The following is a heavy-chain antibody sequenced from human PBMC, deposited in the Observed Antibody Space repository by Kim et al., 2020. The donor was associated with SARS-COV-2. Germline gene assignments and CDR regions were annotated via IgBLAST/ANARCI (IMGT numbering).Heavy chain of an antibody. CDR3: AKASGVCVPAAMGYYYYGMDVWCNDYYYGMDV. CDR2: ISGDGGST. J-gene: IGHJ6*02. CDR1: GFTFDDYA. D-gene: IGHD2-2*01. V-gene: IGHV3-43*02. Sequence: GGSLRLSCAASGFTFDDYAMHWVRQAPGKGLEWVSLISGDGGSTYYADSVKGRFTISRDNSKNSLYLQMNSLRTEDTALYYCAKASGVCVPAAMGYYYYGMDVWCNDYYYGMDVWGQGTTVTVSS.